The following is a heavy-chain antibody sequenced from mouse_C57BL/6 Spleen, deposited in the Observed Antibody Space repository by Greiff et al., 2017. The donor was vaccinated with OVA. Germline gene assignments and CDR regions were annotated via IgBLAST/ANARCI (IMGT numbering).Heavy chain of an antibody. CDR3: ARGGGNYYFDY. J-gene: IGHJ2*01. V-gene: IGHV1-82*01. CDR1: GYAFSSSW. CDR2: IYPGDGDT. D-gene: IGHD2-1*01. Sequence: VKLQESGPELVKPGASVKISCKASGYAFSSSWMNWVKQRPGKGLEWIGRIYPGDGDTNYNGKFKGKATLTADKSSSTAYMQLSSLTSEDSAVYFCARGGGNYYFDYWGQGTTLTVSS.